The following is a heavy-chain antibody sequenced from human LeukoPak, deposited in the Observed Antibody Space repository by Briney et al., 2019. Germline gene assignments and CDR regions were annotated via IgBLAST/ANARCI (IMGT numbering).Heavy chain of an antibody. D-gene: IGHD3-3*02. CDR1: GFTLGSYT. V-gene: IGHV3-48*01. CDR2: ISSSNSTI. Sequence: PGGSLRLSCAASGFTLGSYTMNWVRQAPGKGLEWVSYISSSNSTIQYADSVKGRFTISRDNAENSLYLQMNSLGVEDTAVYYCARAVISIFDNWGQGTLVTVSS. J-gene: IGHJ4*02. CDR3: ARAVISIFDN.